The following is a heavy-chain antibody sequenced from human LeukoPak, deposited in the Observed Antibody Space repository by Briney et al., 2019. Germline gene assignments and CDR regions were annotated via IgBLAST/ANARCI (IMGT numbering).Heavy chain of an antibody. CDR1: GGSISSYY. Sequence: KPSETLSLTCTVSGGSISSYYWSWIRQPPGKGLEWIGYFYYSGSTNYNPSLKSRVTISVDTSKNQFSLKLSSVTAADTAVYYCARDRSEFDYWGQGTLVTVSS. CDR3: ARDRSEFDY. V-gene: IGHV4-59*01. J-gene: IGHJ4*02. CDR2: FYYSGST.